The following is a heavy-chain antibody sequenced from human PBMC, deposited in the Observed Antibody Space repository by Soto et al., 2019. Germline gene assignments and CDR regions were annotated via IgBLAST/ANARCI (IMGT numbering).Heavy chain of an antibody. D-gene: IGHD1-1*01. CDR3: GSDESVQIVYGELDY. Sequence: EVQLVESGGGLVQPGGSLRLSCAASGFTFNNYWMSWVRQAPGKGLECVANIKEDGSEQYYVDSVEGRFTIYRDNAKNSLYLQMNGLRAEDTAVYYCGSDESVQIVYGELDYWGQGTLVIVSS. J-gene: IGHJ4*02. V-gene: IGHV3-7*01. CDR1: GFTFNNYW. CDR2: IKEDGSEQ.